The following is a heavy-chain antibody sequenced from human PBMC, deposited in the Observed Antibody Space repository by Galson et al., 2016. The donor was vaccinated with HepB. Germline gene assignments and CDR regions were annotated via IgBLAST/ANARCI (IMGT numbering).Heavy chain of an antibody. J-gene: IGHJ4*02. CDR3: AAGGRGIANRPYYFDY. Sequence: SLRLSCAASGFKFSDYYMTWIRQTPGKGLEWVSYTSSGGSYSDHADSVKGRFTISRDNSKNSLYLQMNSLRAEDTAVYYCAAGGRGIANRPYYFDYWGQGILVTVSS. CDR1: GFKFSDYY. CDR2: TSSGGSYS. V-gene: IGHV3-11*06. D-gene: IGHD6-6*01.